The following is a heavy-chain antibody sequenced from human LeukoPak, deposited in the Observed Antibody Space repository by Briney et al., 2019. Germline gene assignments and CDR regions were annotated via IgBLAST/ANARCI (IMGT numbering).Heavy chain of an antibody. Sequence: PSETLSLTCTVSGVSISSGVYYWSWIRQPPGKGLECIGFVSFRGRAYYNPSLKSRVTISVDPSKSEFSLRLSSVTAADTAVYYCATMGASVTAGYYFDFWDQGTLVTVSS. CDR2: VSFRGRA. D-gene: IGHD2-21*02. CDR1: GVSISSGVYY. CDR3: ATMGASVTAGYYFDF. J-gene: IGHJ4*02. V-gene: IGHV4-30-4*08.